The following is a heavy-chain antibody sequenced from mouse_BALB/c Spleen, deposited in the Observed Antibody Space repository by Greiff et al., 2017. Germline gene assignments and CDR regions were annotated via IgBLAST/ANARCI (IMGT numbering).Heavy chain of an antibody. V-gene: IGHV5-9-4*01. D-gene: IGHD2-4*01. J-gene: IGHJ3*01. CDR3: AREGRLRQGAWFAY. Sequence: EVKLVESGGGLVKPGGSLKLSCAASGFTFSSYAMSWVRQSPEKRLEWVAEISSGGSYTYYPDTVTGRFTISRDNAKNTLYLEMSSLRSEDTAMYYCAREGRLRQGAWFAYWGQGTLVTVSA. CDR2: ISSGGSYT. CDR1: GFTFSSYA.